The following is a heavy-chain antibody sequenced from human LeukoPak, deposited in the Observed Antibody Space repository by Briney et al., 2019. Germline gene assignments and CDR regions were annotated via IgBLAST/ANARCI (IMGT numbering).Heavy chain of an antibody. CDR1: GFTFSSYA. J-gene: IGHJ4*02. CDR2: ISGSGGST. CDR3: AKDPAMVGYGDDDY. D-gene: IGHD4-17*01. V-gene: IGHV3-23*01. Sequence: GGVLRLSCAASGFTFSSYAMSWVRQAPGKGLEWVSAISGSGGSTYYADSVKGRFTISRDNSKNTLYLQMNSLRAEDTAVYYCAKDPAMVGYGDDDYWGQGTLVTVSS.